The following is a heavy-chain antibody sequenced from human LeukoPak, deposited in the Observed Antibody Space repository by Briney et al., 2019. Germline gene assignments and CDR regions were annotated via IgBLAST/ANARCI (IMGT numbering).Heavy chain of an antibody. D-gene: IGHD5-18*01. V-gene: IGHV4-39*01. CDR3: ARTEVWIQLWEY. CDR2: IYYSGST. CDR1: GRSISSSSYY. Sequence: PSETLSLTCTVSGRSISSSSYYWGWIRQPPGKGLEWIGSIYYSGSTYYNPSLKSRVTISVDTSKNQCSLKLSSVTAADTAVYYCARTEVWIQLWEYWGQGTLVTVSS. J-gene: IGHJ4*02.